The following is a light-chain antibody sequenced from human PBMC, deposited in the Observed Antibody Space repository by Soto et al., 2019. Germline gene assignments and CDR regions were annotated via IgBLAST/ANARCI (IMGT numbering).Light chain of an antibody. Sequence: EIVMTQSPATLSVSPGERATLSCRASQSVSGNLAWYQQKPGQAPRLLIYGASTRATGIPARFSGSGSGTEFTLTISSLQCEDCAVYYCQQYKNWPPVTCREGTKVEIK. CDR3: QQYKNWPPVT. V-gene: IGKV3-15*01. CDR1: QSVSGN. CDR2: GAS. J-gene: IGKJ1*01.